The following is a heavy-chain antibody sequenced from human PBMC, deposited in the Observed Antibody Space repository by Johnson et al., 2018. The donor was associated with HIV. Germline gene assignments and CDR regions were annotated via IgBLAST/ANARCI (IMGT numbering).Heavy chain of an antibody. J-gene: IGHJ3*02. D-gene: IGHD2-8*02. CDR3: ARRYFRCGICLNPRCSFDI. CDR1: GFTFDSYA. Sequence: MLLVESGGGVVQPGGSLRLSCAGSGFTFDSYAMSWVRQAPGKGLEWVSAISGSGGSTYYADSVKGRVTISSDNSKNTVYLQMNSLRADDTAVYYCARRYFRCGICLNPRCSFDIGGQGTMVTVSS. V-gene: IGHV3-23*04. CDR2: ISGSGGST.